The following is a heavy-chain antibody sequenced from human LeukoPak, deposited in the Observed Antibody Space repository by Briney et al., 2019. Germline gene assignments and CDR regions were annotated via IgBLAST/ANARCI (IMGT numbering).Heavy chain of an antibody. V-gene: IGHV3-30*18. CDR3: AKEKLPSGYSFLTDY. CDR2: ISNDGPNK. D-gene: IGHD5-18*01. CDR1: GFTFNSYG. Sequence: GGSLRLSCAASGFTFNSYGMHWVRQAPGKGLEWVAVISNDGPNKYYADSVKGRFTISRDDSKSTLYLQMNSLRPEDTAVYYCAKEKLPSGYSFLTDYWGQGTLVTVSS. J-gene: IGHJ4*02.